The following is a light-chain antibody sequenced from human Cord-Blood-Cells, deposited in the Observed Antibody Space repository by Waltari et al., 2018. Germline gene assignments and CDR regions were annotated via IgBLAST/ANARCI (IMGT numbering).Light chain of an antibody. J-gene: IGKJ1*01. CDR2: AAS. CDR3: QQSYSTPWT. V-gene: IGKV1-39*01. Sequence: DIQMILSPSSLSASVADRVTITSRASQSLSSYLNWYQQKPGKAPKLLIYAASSLQSGVPSRFSGSGSGTDFTLTISSLQAEDVATYYCQQSYSTPWTFGQGTKVEIK. CDR1: QSLSSY.